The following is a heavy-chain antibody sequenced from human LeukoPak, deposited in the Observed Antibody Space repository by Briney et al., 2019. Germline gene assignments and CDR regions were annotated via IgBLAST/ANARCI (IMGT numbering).Heavy chain of an antibody. J-gene: IGHJ4*02. Sequence: GGSLRLSCAASGFTFSSYWMHWVRQAPGKGLVWVSRINSDGSSTSYADSVKGRFTISRDNAKDTLYLQMNSLRAEDTAVYYCARAGPKAIAMFAYWGQGTLVTVSS. D-gene: IGHD3-10*02. V-gene: IGHV3-74*01. CDR2: INSDGSST. CDR3: ARAGPKAIAMFAY. CDR1: GFTFSSYW.